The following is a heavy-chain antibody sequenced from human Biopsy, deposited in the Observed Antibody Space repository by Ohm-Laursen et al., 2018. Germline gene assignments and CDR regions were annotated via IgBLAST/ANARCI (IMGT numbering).Heavy chain of an antibody. J-gene: IGHJ1*01. D-gene: IGHD3-9*01. CDR2: NIPILGTG. CDR3: ATKLTGYFHH. CDR1: EGTFSNYG. V-gene: IGHV1-69*05. Sequence: SSVKVSCKAPEGTFSNYGVNWVRQAPGQGLEWLGGNIPILGTGNYAQKFQDRVTVATDTSTSTATMELRSLRSDDTAVYYCATKLTGYFHHWGQGTLVIVSS.